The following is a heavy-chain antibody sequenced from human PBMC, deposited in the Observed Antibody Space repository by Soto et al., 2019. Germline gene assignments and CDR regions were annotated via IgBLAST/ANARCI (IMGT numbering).Heavy chain of an antibody. CDR3: ASPYYDFWSGSHDAFDI. J-gene: IGHJ3*02. CDR2: ISAYNGNT. Sequence: ASVKVSCKASGYTFTSYGISWVRQAPGQGLEWMGWISAYNGNTNYAQKLQGRVTMTTDTSTSTAYMELRSLRSDDTAVYYCASPYYDFWSGSHDAFDIWGQGTMVTVSS. D-gene: IGHD3-3*01. V-gene: IGHV1-18*01. CDR1: GYTFTSYG.